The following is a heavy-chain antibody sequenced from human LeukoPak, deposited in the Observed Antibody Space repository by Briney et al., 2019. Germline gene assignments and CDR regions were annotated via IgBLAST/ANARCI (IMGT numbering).Heavy chain of an antibody. CDR3: ASQGQQRHYYYYGMDV. D-gene: IGHD6-13*01. CDR2: ISAYNGNT. J-gene: IGHJ6*02. CDR1: GYTFTSYG. Sequence: GASVKVSCKASGYTFTSYGISWVRQAPGQGLEWMGWISAYNGNTNYAQKLQGRVTMTTDTSTSTAYMELRSLRSDDTAVYYCASQGQQRHYYYYGMDVWGQGTTVTVSS. V-gene: IGHV1-18*01.